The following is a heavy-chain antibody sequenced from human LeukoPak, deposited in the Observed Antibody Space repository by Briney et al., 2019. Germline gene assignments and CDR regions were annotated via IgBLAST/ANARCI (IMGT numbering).Heavy chain of an antibody. CDR2: ISAYNGDT. D-gene: IGHD6-13*01. V-gene: IGHV1-18*04. J-gene: IGHJ4*02. CDR1: GYAFTGSY. Sequence: ASVKVSCKAAGYAFTGSYIHWVRQAPGQGLEWMGWISAYNGDTNYPQKLQGRVTVTTDTSTTTAYMELSSLRSEDTAVCYCAADPHRIAAADRFDYWGQGTLVTVSS. CDR3: AADPHRIAAADRFDY.